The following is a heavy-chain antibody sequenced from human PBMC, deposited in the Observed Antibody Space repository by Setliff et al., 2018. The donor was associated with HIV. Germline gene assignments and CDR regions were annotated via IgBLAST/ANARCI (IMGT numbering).Heavy chain of an antibody. CDR1: GGSIMSDGYY. CDR2: IYNRGYT. J-gene: IGHJ4*02. V-gene: IGHV4-31*03. D-gene: IGHD3-10*01. Sequence: LSLPCTVSGGSIMSDGYYWNWIRQRPGKGLEWIGYIYNRGYTYYNPSLKSRVTTSIDTSQNQFSLRLSSVTVADTAVYYCAGMFFYGSGSKSDFDYWGQGTQVTVSS. CDR3: AGMFFYGSGSKSDFDY.